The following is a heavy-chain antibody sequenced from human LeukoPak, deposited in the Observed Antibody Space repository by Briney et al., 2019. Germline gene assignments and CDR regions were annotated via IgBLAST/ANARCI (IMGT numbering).Heavy chain of an antibody. CDR2: IKQDGSEK. V-gene: IGHV3-7*01. CDR3: ARVKDYGDYGWDPDAFGI. Sequence: GGSLRLSCAASGFTFSSYWMSWVRQAPGKGLEWVANIKQDGSEKYYVDSVKGRFTISRDNAKNSLYLQMNSLRAEDTAVYYCARVKDYGDYGWDPDAFGIWGQGTMVTVSS. D-gene: IGHD4-17*01. CDR1: GFTFSSYW. J-gene: IGHJ3*02.